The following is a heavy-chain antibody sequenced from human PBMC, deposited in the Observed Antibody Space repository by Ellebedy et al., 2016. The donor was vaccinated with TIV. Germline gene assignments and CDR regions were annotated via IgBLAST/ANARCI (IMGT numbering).Heavy chain of an antibody. CDR1: GFSFRNYW. D-gene: IGHD4-17*01. Sequence: GGSLRLSCAASGFSFRNYWMTWVRQAPGKGLEWVANINQDATKTFYVDSVEGRFTISRDNARNSLYLQMNSLRAEDTAVYYCATDGSYGDYLFPQHAFVIWGQGTMVTVSS. CDR2: INQDATKT. CDR3: ATDGSYGDYLFPQHAFVI. J-gene: IGHJ3*02. V-gene: IGHV3-7*01.